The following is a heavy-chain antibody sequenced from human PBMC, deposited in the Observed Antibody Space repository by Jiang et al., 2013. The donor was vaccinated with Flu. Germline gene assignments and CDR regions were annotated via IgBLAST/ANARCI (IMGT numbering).Heavy chain of an antibody. CDR2: SIPVGVP. CDR1: GDSIRSYY. D-gene: IGHD2-15*01. J-gene: IGHJ3*02. V-gene: IGHV4-4*07. Sequence: LLKPSETLSLTCAVSGDSIRSYYWSWIRQPAGRDWSGLGVSIPVGVPAQPSLKSRVTMSVDTSKNHFSLRLSSVTAADTAVYYCARDVVALNDAFDIWGQGTMVTVSS. CDR3: ARDVVALNDAFDI.